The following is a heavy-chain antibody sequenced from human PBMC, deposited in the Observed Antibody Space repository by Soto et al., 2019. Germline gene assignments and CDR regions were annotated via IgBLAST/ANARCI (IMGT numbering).Heavy chain of an antibody. CDR1: GYTFTNYW. CDR3: ARSIYGTGGYYSDY. J-gene: IGHJ4*02. Sequence: PXDSLTISRQASGYTFTNYWIALVRQMSGKGLEWVGVIYPDDADTTYGPTFQGQVTISADKSLNTAYLQWSSLEVSDTAMYFCARSIYGTGGYYSDYWGQGTPVTVSS. CDR2: IYPDDADT. V-gene: IGHV5-51*01. D-gene: IGHD3-10*01.